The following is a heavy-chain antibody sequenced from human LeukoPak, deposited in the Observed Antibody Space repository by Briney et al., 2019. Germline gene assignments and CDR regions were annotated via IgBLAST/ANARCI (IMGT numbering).Heavy chain of an antibody. V-gene: IGHV3-48*02. D-gene: IGHD1-26*01. CDR2: ISESGSSI. J-gene: IGHJ4*02. CDR3: ARGPLGWSDY. Sequence: GGSLRLSCAVSGFTVSNYNMNWVRQAPGEGLEWVSFISESGSSIYYADSVKGRFTISRDNAKNSLYLQMNSLRDEDTAVYYCARGPLGWSDYWGQGILVTVSS. CDR1: GFTVSNYN.